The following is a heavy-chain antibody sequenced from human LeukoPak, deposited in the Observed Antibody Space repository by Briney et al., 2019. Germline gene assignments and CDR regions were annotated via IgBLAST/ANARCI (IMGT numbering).Heavy chain of an antibody. D-gene: IGHD2-15*01. V-gene: IGHV4-61*02. CDR3: ARRGSKDFDY. CDR2: IYPSGNT. CDR1: GDSISSSRHH. J-gene: IGHJ4*02. Sequence: SETLSLTCTVSGDSISSSRHHWSWIRQPAGKGLEWIGRIYPSGNTNYNPSLKSRVTISLDKSKNQFSLKLSSVTAADTAVYYCARRGSKDFDYWGQGTLVTVSS.